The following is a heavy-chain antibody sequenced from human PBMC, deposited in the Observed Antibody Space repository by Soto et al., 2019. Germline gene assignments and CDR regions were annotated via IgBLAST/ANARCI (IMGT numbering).Heavy chain of an antibody. J-gene: IGHJ6*02. CDR1: GGSFSGYY. CDR3: ARTRLVRGVIIDVYYGMDV. Sequence: SETLSLTCAVYGGSFSGYYWSWIRQPPGKGLEWIGEINHSGSTNYNPSLKSRVTISVDTSKNQFSLKLSSVTAADTAVYYCARTRLVRGVIIDVYYGMDVWGQGTTVTVSS. D-gene: IGHD3-10*01. V-gene: IGHV4-34*01. CDR2: INHSGST.